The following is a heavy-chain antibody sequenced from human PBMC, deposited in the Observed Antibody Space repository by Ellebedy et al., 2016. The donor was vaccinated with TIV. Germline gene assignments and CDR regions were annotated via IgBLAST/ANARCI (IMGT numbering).Heavy chain of an antibody. J-gene: IGHJ3*02. CDR3: ARETFNDVDQIVRGGFDI. CDR2: SYSGGST. V-gene: IGHV3-66*01. Sequence: GESLKISCAASGFTVSSSYMSWVRQAPGKGLEWVSVSYSGGSTYYADSVKGRFTISRDSSKNTLYLQMNSLRAEDTAVYYCARETFNDVDQIVRGGFDIWGQGTMVTVSS. CDR1: GFTVSSSY. D-gene: IGHD3-22*01.